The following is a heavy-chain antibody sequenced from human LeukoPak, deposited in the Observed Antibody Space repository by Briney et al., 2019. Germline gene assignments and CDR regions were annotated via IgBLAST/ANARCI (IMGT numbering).Heavy chain of an antibody. J-gene: IGHJ4*02. D-gene: IGHD5-18*01. V-gene: IGHV3-23*01. CDR3: AKSMSTAYRGFFDY. CDR1: GFTFTTYA. Sequence: GGSLRLSCAASGFTFTTYAMSWVRQAPGMGLEWVSSISNNGGDTYYADSVKGRLSISRDNSKNTLYLQINSLRAEDTAMYYCAKSMSTAYRGFFDYWGQGTLVSVTS. CDR2: ISNNGGDT.